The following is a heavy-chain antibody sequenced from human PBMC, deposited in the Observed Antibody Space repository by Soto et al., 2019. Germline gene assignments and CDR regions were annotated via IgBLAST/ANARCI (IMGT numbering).Heavy chain of an antibody. CDR3: AKGQDFDY. J-gene: IGHJ4*02. V-gene: IGHV3-30*18. Sequence: QVQLVESGGGVVQPGRSLRLSCAASGFTFSNYAMHWVRQAPGEGLEWVAVISYDGSNKYYADSVKGRFTISRDNSKNTLILQMNSLRAYDTAIYYCAKGQDFDYWGQGTLVTVSS. CDR1: GFTFSNYA. CDR2: ISYDGSNK.